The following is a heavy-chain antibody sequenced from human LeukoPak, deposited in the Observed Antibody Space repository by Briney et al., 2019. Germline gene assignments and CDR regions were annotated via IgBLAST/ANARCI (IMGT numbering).Heavy chain of an antibody. CDR2: IVGSGVTT. Sequence: GGSLRLSCVASGFPFSTYVMTWVRQAPGKGLEWVSAIVGSGVTTYYRDSVKGRFTIARDNSKNTLYLHMNDLRAEDTAVYYCAKEGYSSGWLDNWGQGTLVTVSS. CDR3: AKEGYSSGWLDN. V-gene: IGHV3-23*01. CDR1: GFPFSTYV. D-gene: IGHD6-19*01. J-gene: IGHJ4*02.